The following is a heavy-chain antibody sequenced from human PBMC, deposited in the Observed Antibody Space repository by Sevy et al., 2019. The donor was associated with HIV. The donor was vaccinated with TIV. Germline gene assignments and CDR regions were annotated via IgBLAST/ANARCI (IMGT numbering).Heavy chain of an antibody. J-gene: IGHJ5*02. V-gene: IGHV4-4*07. Sequence: SETLSLTCTVSGGAVSSSVFFWNWLRQPAGEGLEWIGRIYSTGITAYNPSLKSRVSISLVPSRNQFSLKLRYVTAADTAVYYCATTTLSSSGPGSFDPWGQGTLVTVSS. CDR2: IYSTGIT. CDR3: ATTTLSSSGPGSFDP. D-gene: IGHD1-1*01. CDR1: GGAVSSSVFF.